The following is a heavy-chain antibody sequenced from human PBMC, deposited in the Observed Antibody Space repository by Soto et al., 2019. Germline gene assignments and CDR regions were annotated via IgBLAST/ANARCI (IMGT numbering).Heavy chain of an antibody. D-gene: IGHD6-6*01. Sequence: QVQLVESGGGVVQPGRSLRLSCAASGFTFSSYAMHWVRQAPGKGLEWVAVISYDGSNKYYADSVKGRFTIYRDNSKNTLYLQMNSLRAEDTAVYYWAREVWGSYYFDYWGQGTLVTGSS. CDR1: GFTFSSYA. CDR3: AREVWGSYYFDY. V-gene: IGHV3-30-3*01. CDR2: ISYDGSNK. J-gene: IGHJ4*02.